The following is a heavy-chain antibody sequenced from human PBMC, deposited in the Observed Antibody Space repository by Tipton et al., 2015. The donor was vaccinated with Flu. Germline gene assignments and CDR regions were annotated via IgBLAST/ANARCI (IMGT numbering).Heavy chain of an antibody. J-gene: IGHJ6*02. V-gene: IGHV4-34*01. CDR1: GGSFSGYY. D-gene: IGHD3-10*01. CDR2: INHSGST. Sequence: TLSLTCAVYGGSFSGYYWSWIRQPPGKGPEWIGEINHSGSTNYNPSLKSRVTISVDTSKNQFSLKLSSVTAADTAVYYCARMVYYGSGSYYSGYYGMDVWGQGP. CDR3: ARMVYYGSGSYYSGYYGMDV.